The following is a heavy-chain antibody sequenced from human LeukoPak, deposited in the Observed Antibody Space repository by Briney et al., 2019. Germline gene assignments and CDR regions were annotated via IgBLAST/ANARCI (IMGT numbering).Heavy chain of an antibody. V-gene: IGHV6-1*01. Sequence: SQTLSLTCAISGDSVSRTGAAWNWIRQSPSRGLEWLGRTYYRSKWYNDYAVSLRGRITINPDTSKNQFSLQLNSVTPGDTAVYYCTRGGTGYCSSSNCYFDHWGQGTLVTVSS. CDR3: TRGGTGYCSSSNCYFDH. D-gene: IGHD2-2*01. CDR2: TYYRSKWYN. CDR1: GDSVSRTGAA. J-gene: IGHJ4*02.